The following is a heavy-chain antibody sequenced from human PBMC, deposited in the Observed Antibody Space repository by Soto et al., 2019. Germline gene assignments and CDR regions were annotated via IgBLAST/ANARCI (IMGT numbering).Heavy chain of an antibody. J-gene: IGHJ5*02. Sequence: SETLSLTCTVSGASISGGTYYWTWIRQAPGKGLEWVGHVYYTGSTNYNPALNDRVTISVDTSKNHFSLQLTSVAAADTAVYYCARGAGFSYASTWFDIWGQGTLVTVSS. CDR2: VYYTGST. CDR3: ARGAGFSYASTWFDI. CDR1: GASISGGTYY. D-gene: IGHD5-18*01. V-gene: IGHV4-61*03.